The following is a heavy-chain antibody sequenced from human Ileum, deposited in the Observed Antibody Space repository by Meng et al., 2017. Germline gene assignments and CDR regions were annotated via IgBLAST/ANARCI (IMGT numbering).Heavy chain of an antibody. CDR2: INHNGNT. V-gene: IGHV4-34*01. CDR3: ASARYDN. Sequence: QVQLQQWGAGLLKPSETLSLTCVVYGGSSRSNYWTWIRQPPGKGLVWIGEINHNGNTNYKPSLKSRVTISVDTSKKQFSLRLTSVTAADTAVYYCASARYDNWGQGTLVTVSS. J-gene: IGHJ4*02. CDR1: GGSSRSNY.